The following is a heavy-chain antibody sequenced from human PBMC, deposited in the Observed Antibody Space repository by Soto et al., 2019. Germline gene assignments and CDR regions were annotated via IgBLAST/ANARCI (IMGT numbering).Heavy chain of an antibody. CDR3: ARGPDCGGECYSYDLDS. V-gene: IGHV4-30-2*01. CDR2: IYHSGST. Sequence: QLQLQESGSGLVKPSQTLSLTCAVSGGSISSGGYSWSWIRQPPGKGLEWIGYIYHSGSTYYNPSLKSRVTISLDRSKNQFSLKLSSVTAADTAVYYCARGPDCGGECYSYDLDSWGQGTLVTVSS. J-gene: IGHJ4*02. D-gene: IGHD2-21*01. CDR1: GGSISSGGYS.